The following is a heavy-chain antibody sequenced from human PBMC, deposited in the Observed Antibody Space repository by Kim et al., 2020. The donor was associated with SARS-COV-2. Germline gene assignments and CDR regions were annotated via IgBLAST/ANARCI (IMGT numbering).Heavy chain of an antibody. CDR2: IDPSDSYT. CDR1: GYSFTTYW. V-gene: IGHV5-10-1*01. CDR3: ARHPPPSGGAANP. J-gene: IGHJ5*02. D-gene: IGHD1-26*01. Sequence: GESLKISCKGSGYSFTTYWISWVRQMPGKGLEWMGRIDPSDSYTSYSPSYQGHVTISADKSISTAYLQWSSLKASDTAMYYCARHPPPSGGAANPWGQGTLVTVSS.